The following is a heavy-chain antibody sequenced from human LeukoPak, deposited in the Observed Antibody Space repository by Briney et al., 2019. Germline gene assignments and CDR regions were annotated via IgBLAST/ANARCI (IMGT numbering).Heavy chain of an antibody. Sequence: GGSLRLSCAASGFTFSSYSMNWVRQAPGKGLEWVSYISSSSSTIYYADSVKGRFTISRDNSKNTLYLQMNSLRAEDTAVYYCARDPGYYYDSSGYYLFDYWGQGTLVTVSS. CDR3: ARDPGYYYDSSGYYLFDY. CDR2: ISSSSSTI. D-gene: IGHD3-22*01. CDR1: GFTFSSYS. J-gene: IGHJ4*02. V-gene: IGHV3-48*01.